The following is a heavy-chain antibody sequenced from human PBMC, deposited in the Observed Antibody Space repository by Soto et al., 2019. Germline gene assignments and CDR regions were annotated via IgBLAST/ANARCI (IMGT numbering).Heavy chain of an antibody. D-gene: IGHD3-10*01. J-gene: IGHJ4*02. V-gene: IGHV3-23*01. CDR3: AKDIITMVRGVPYPNFDY. CDR2: ISGSGGST. Sequence: GGSLRLSCAASGFTFSSYAMSWVRQAPGKGLEWVSAISGSGGSTYYADSVKGRFTISRDNSKNTLYLQMNSLRAEDTAVYYCAKDIITMVRGVPYPNFDYWGQGTLVTVSS. CDR1: GFTFSSYA.